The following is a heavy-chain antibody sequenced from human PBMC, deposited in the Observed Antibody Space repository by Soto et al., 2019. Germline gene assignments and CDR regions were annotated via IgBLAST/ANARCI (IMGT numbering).Heavy chain of an antibody. Sequence: QVQLQESGPGLVKPSETLSLTCAVSGGSITSYYWGWVRQPPGKGLEWIGYIYYSGSTNYNPSLKNRVTISVDTSKNQFSLKLSSVTAADTAVYYCARSRYGAITNPYYFDYWGQGTLVTVSS. V-gene: IGHV4-59*01. J-gene: IGHJ4*02. D-gene: IGHD4-17*01. CDR1: GGSITSYY. CDR2: IYYSGST. CDR3: ARSRYGAITNPYYFDY.